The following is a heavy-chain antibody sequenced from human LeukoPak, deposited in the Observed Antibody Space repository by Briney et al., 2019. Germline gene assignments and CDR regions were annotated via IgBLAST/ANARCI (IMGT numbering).Heavy chain of an antibody. J-gene: IGHJ4*02. CDR1: GFTFSSYG. V-gene: IGHV3-30*02. Sequence: PGGSLRLSCAASGFTFSSYGMHWVRQAPGKGLEWVAFIRYDGSNKHYADSVKGRFTISRDNSKNTLYLQMNTLRAEDTALYYCSRDSARRDGYNFDYWGQGTLVTVSS. CDR3: SRDSARRDGYNFDY. D-gene: IGHD5-24*01. CDR2: IRYDGSNK.